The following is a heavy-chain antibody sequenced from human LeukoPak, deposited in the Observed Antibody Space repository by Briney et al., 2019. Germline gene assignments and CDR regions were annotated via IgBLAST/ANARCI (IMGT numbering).Heavy chain of an antibody. J-gene: IGHJ3*02. D-gene: IGHD2-2*01. CDR3: ASGSSVPLERDAFDI. Sequence: GASVKVSCKASGGTFSSYTISWVRQAPGQGLEWMGGIIPIFGTPNYAQKFQGRVTITADESTSTAYMELSSLRSEDTAVYYCASGSSVPLERDAFDIWGQGTMLTVSS. CDR2: IIPIFGTP. CDR1: GGTFSSYT. V-gene: IGHV1-69*13.